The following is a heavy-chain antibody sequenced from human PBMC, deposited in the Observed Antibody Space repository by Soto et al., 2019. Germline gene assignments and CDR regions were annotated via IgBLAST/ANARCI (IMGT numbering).Heavy chain of an antibody. D-gene: IGHD2-2*01. Sequence: GASVKVSCKASGGTFSSYAISWVRQAPGQGLEWMGGIIPIFGTANYAQKFQGRVTITADESTSTAYMELSSLRSEDTAVYYCARLGYCSSTSCYGWGYMDVWGKGTTVTVSS. J-gene: IGHJ6*03. CDR1: GGTFSSYA. CDR2: IIPIFGTA. CDR3: ARLGYCSSTSCYGWGYMDV. V-gene: IGHV1-69*13.